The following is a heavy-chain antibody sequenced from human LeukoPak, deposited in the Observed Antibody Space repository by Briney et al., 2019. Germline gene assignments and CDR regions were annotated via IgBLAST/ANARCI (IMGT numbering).Heavy chain of an antibody. D-gene: IGHD6-13*01. V-gene: IGHV3-30*02. Sequence: PGGSLRLSCAASGFTFSSYDMHWVRQAPGKGLEWVAFIRYDGSNKYYADSVKGRFIISRDNSKNTLYLQMNSLRAEDTAVYYCARVAAAAAYYFDYWGQGTLVTVSS. CDR1: GFTFSSYD. J-gene: IGHJ4*02. CDR2: IRYDGSNK. CDR3: ARVAAAAAYYFDY.